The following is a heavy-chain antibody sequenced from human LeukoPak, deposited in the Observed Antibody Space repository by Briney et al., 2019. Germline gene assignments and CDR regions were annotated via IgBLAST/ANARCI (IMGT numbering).Heavy chain of an antibody. CDR2: IKQDGSEK. V-gene: IGHV3-7*01. Sequence: GGSLRLSCAASGFTFSSYWMSRVRQAPGKGLEWVANIKQDGSEKYYVDSVKGRFTISRDNAKNSLYLQMDSLRDEDTAVYYCAREDDDWGPNTFDVWGQGTVVTVSS. J-gene: IGHJ3*01. CDR1: GFTFSSYW. D-gene: IGHD7-27*01. CDR3: AREDDDWGPNTFDV.